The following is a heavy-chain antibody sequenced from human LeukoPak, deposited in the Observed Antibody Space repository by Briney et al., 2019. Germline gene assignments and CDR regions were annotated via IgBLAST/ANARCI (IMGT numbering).Heavy chain of an antibody. J-gene: IGHJ4*02. D-gene: IGHD4-17*01. Sequence: GGSLRLSCAASGFTFSSYAMSWVRQAPGKGLEWVSAIGGSGGSTYYADSVKGRFTISRDNSKNTLYLQMNSLRAEDTAVYYCAKGPGDYESYFDYWGQGTLVTVSS. CDR2: IGGSGGST. V-gene: IGHV3-23*01. CDR1: GFTFSSYA. CDR3: AKGPGDYESYFDY.